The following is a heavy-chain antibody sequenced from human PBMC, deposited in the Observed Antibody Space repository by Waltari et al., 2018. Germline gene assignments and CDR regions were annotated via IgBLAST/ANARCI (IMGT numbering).Heavy chain of an antibody. CDR3: ATSRDRDRVYYYYYMDV. J-gene: IGHJ6*03. D-gene: IGHD2-21*02. Sequence: EVQLLESGGGLVQPGGSLRLSCAASGFTFSSYAMSWVRQAPGKGLEWVSAISGSGGSTYYADSVKGRFTISRDNSKNTRYLQMNSLRAEDTAVYYCATSRDRDRVYYYYYMDVWGKGTTVTISS. CDR1: GFTFSSYA. CDR2: ISGSGGST. V-gene: IGHV3-23*01.